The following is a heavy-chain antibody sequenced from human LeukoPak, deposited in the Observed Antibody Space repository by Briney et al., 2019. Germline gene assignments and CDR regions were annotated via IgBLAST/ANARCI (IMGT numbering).Heavy chain of an antibody. Sequence: GASVKVSCKASGYTSTSYDIHWVRQATGQGLEWMGWMSPNSGNTVYAQKFQGRVTMTRNTSISTAYMELSSLSSEDTAAYYCARGCSSTTCSWPFDYWGQGTLVTVSS. D-gene: IGHD2-2*01. V-gene: IGHV1-8*01. CDR1: GYTSTSYD. CDR3: ARGCSSTTCSWPFDY. CDR2: MSPNSGNT. J-gene: IGHJ4*02.